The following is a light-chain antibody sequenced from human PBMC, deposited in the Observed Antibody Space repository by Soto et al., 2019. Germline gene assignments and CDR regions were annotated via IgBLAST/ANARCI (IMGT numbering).Light chain of an antibody. CDR3: KKYNGVSI. V-gene: IGKV1-5*03. CDR2: KAS. Sequence: DIQMTQSPSTLSASVGDRVTITCRASQSVSRWLAWYQQKPGKAPNLLIYKASNLQSGVPSRVSGRGSGTKFTLTITSLQADDFAIYSCKKYNGVSIFGGGPRVDIK. CDR1: QSVSRW. J-gene: IGKJ4*01.